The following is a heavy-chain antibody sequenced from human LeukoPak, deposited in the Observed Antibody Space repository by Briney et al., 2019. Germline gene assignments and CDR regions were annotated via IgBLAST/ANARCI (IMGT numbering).Heavy chain of an antibody. CDR3: ARGLRNEYSSSWVYYYYYMDV. J-gene: IGHJ6*03. D-gene: IGHD6-6*01. V-gene: IGHV3-7*01. CDR1: GFTFSSYW. Sequence: PGGSLRLSCKVSGFTFSSYWMSWVRQAPGKGLEWVANIKQDGSEKYYVDSVKGRFTISRDNAKNSLYLQMNSLRAEDTAVYYCARGLRNEYSSSWVYYYYYMDVWGKGTTVTVSS. CDR2: IKQDGSEK.